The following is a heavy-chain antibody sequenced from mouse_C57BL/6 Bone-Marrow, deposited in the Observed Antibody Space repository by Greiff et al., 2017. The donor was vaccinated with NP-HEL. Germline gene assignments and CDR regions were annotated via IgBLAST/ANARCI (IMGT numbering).Heavy chain of an antibody. D-gene: IGHD2-3*01. J-gene: IGHJ2*01. Sequence: QVQLQQSGAELVRPGASVTLSCKASGYTFTDYEMHWVKQTPVHGLEWIGAIDPETGGTAYNQKFKGKAILTADKSSSTAYMELRSLTSEDSAVYYCTRRIYDGYYVYFDYWGQGTTLTVSS. CDR3: TRRIYDGYYVYFDY. CDR1: GYTFTDYE. CDR2: IDPETGGT. V-gene: IGHV1-15*01.